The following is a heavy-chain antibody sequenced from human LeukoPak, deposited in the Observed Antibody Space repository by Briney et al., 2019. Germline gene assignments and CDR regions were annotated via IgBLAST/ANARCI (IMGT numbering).Heavy chain of an antibody. Sequence: GASVKLSCTASGYTLTSYGISRVRQAPGQGLEGMRWISDYNGNTNYAQTLQGRVTMTTDTSTSTAYMELRSLRSDDTAVYYCARSAVAGTGWFDPWGQGTLVTVSS. J-gene: IGHJ5*02. V-gene: IGHV1-18*04. CDR1: GYTLTSYG. CDR2: ISDYNGNT. CDR3: ARSAVAGTGWFDP. D-gene: IGHD6-19*01.